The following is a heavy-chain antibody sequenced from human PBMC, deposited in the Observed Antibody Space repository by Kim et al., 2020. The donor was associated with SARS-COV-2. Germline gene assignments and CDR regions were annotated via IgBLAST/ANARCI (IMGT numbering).Heavy chain of an antibody. V-gene: IGHV4-34*01. CDR3: ARGLFRIAARPTPFDY. CDR1: GGSFSGYY. J-gene: IGHJ4*02. Sequence: SETLSLTCAVYGGSFSGYYWSWIRQPPGKGLEWIGEINHSGSTNYNPSLKSRVTISVDTSKNQFSLKLSSVTAADTAVYYCARGLFRIAARPTPFDYWGQGTLVTVSS. CDR2: INHSGST. D-gene: IGHD6-6*01.